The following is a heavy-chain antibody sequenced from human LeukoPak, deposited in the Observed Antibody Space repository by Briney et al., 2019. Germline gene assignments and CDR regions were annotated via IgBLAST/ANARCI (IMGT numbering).Heavy chain of an antibody. CDR1: GGSISSGSYY. CDR2: IYYSGST. Sequence: SETLSLTCTVSGGSISSGSYYWGWIRQPPGKGLEWIGSIYYSGSTYYNPSLKSRVTISVDTSKNQFSLKLSSVTAADTAVYYCARAGGRGWLQFFDWGQGTLVTVSS. J-gene: IGHJ4*02. V-gene: IGHV4-39*07. D-gene: IGHD5-24*01. CDR3: ARAGGRGWLQFFD.